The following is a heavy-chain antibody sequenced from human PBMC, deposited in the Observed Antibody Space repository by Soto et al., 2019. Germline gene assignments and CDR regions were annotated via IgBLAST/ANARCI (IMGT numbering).Heavy chain of an antibody. CDR2: TSYDGNNE. Sequence: PGGSLRLSCAASGFTFSNYAMHWVRQAPGKGLEWVALTSYDGNNEYYTDSVKGRFTISRDNSKNTLFLQMNSPRPEDTAVYYCAKDKGVFNWATSYFDYWGQGAVVTVSS. CDR1: GFTFSNYA. V-gene: IGHV3-30*18. CDR3: AKDKGVFNWATSYFDY. J-gene: IGHJ4*02. D-gene: IGHD1-1*01.